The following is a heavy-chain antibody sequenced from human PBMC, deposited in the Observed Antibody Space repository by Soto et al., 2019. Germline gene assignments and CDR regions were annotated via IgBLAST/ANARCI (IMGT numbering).Heavy chain of an antibody. CDR1: GGSFSGYY. Sequence: PSETLSLTCAVYGGSFSGYYWSWIRQPPGKGLEWIGEINHSGSTNYNPSLKSRVTISVDTSKNQFSLKLSSVTAADTAVYYCARGNWRGYYYGSGSPLVYYYGMDVWGQGTTVTVSS. CDR3: ARGNWRGYYYGSGSPLVYYYGMDV. CDR2: INHSGST. J-gene: IGHJ6*02. D-gene: IGHD3-10*01. V-gene: IGHV4-34*01.